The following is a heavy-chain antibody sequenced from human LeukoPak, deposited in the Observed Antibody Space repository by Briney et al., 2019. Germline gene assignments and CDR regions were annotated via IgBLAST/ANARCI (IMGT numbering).Heavy chain of an antibody. V-gene: IGHV4-59*01. D-gene: IGHD6-19*01. CDR2: IYYSGIT. CDR3: ARVGSGETNYYYYGMDV. CDR1: GGSFSGYY. J-gene: IGHJ6*02. Sequence: NASETLSLTCAVYGGSFSGYYWSWIRQPPGKGLEWIGYIYYSGITNYNPSLKSRVTISVDTSKNQFSLKLSSVTAADTAVYYCARVGSGETNYYYYGMDVWGQGTTVTVSS.